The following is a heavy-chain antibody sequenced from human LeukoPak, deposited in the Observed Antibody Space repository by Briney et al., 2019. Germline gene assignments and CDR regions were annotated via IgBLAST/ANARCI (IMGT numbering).Heavy chain of an antibody. V-gene: IGHV3-7*01. CDR1: GFTFTTYW. CDR3: VKVAKYYYGSETYYFFEH. D-gene: IGHD3-10*01. Sequence: GGSLTLSCAASGFTFTTYWMSWVRQLPGKGLEWVANINQDGTEKYNVDSGKGRFTVSTDNANNSLDLQMNSLRLEDTGIYYCVKVAKYYYGSETYYFFEHWGQGTPVTASS. CDR2: INQDGTEK. J-gene: IGHJ4*02.